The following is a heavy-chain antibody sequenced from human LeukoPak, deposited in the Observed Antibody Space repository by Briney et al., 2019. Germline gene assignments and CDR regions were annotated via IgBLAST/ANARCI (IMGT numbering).Heavy chain of an antibody. J-gene: IGHJ4*02. CDR3: VSFYETY. V-gene: IGHV3-74*01. D-gene: IGHD2/OR15-2a*01. CDR1: GNYL. CDR2: INSDGSWT. Sequence: GALRLSCAASGNYLMHWVRQAPGKGLVWVSHINSDGSWTSYADSVKGRFTISKDNAKNTVYLQMNSLRAEDTAVYYCVSFYETYWGRGTLVTVSS.